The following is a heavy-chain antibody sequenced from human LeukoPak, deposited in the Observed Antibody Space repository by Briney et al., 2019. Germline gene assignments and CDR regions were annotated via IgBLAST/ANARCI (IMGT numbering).Heavy chain of an antibody. CDR2: ISYHGSNK. Sequence: QPGRSLRLSCAASGFTFSSYGMYWVRQAPGKGLEWVAVISYHGSNKYYADSVKGRFTISRDNSKNTLYLQMNSLRAEDTAVYYCVKGGRYSGSSADYWGQGTLVTVSS. CDR1: GFTFSSYG. D-gene: IGHD6-6*01. V-gene: IGHV3-30*18. CDR3: VKGGRYSGSSADY. J-gene: IGHJ4*02.